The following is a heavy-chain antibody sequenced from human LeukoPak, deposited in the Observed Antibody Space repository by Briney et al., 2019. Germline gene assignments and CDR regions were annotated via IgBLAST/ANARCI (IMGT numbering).Heavy chain of an antibody. CDR2: IYYSGST. D-gene: IGHD4-17*01. CDR3: ARAVSRYGDSPYYYYGMDV. V-gene: IGHV4-31*03. Sequence: PSETLSLTCTVSGGSISSGGYYWSWIRQHPGKGLEWIGYIYYSGSTYYNPSLKSRVTISVDTSKNQFSLKLSSVTAADTAVYYCARAVSRYGDSPYYYYGMDVWGQGTTVTVPS. CDR1: GGSISSGGYY. J-gene: IGHJ6*02.